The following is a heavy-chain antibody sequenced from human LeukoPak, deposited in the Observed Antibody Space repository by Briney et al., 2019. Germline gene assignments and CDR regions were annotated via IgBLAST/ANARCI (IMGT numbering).Heavy chain of an antibody. CDR2: INPDNGGT. Sequence: AASVKVSCKASGYTLTGYYMHWLRQAPGQGLEWMGWINPDNGGTIYAENFQGRVTMARDTSISRAYMELSSLTSDDTAVYYCARAQGGAAAGYYYYGLDVWGQGTTVTVSS. J-gene: IGHJ6*02. D-gene: IGHD6-13*01. V-gene: IGHV1-2*02. CDR3: ARAQGGAAAGYYYYGLDV. CDR1: GYTLTGYY.